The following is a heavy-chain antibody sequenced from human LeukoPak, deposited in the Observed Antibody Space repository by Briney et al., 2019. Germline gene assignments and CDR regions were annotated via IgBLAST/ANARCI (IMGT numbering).Heavy chain of an antibody. D-gene: IGHD7-27*01. CDR1: GFTFSSNA. V-gene: IGHV3-15*01. Sequence: GGSLRLSCAASGFTFSSNAMNWVRQAPGKGLEWVGRIKSQTDGGTTDYVAPVRGRFTISRDDSKNTLYLQMNSLKTEDTAVYYCAKGRTGDYYFDYWGQGTLVTVSS. J-gene: IGHJ4*02. CDR3: AKGRTGDYYFDY. CDR2: IKSQTDGGTT.